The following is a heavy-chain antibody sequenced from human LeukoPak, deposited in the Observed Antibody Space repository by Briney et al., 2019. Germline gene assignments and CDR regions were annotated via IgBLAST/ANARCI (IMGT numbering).Heavy chain of an antibody. CDR3: ARVQPHYYDSSGYPPDY. V-gene: IGHV3-11*01. J-gene: IGHJ4*02. CDR1: GFTFSHYY. Sequence: PGGSLRLSCAASGFTFSHYYMSWIRQAPGKGLEWVSYISSSGSTIYYADSVKGRFTISRDNAKNSLYLQMNSLRAEDTAVYYCARVQPHYYDSSGYPPDYWGQGTLVTVSS. D-gene: IGHD3-22*01. CDR2: ISSSGSTI.